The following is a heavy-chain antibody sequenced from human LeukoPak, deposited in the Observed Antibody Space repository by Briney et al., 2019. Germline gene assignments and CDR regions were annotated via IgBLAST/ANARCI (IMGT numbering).Heavy chain of an antibody. CDR1: GFTFTSSA. D-gene: IGHD2-2*01. CDR3: AAAVVPAAVYYYYGMDV. V-gene: IGHV1-58*01. CDR2: IVVGSGNT. J-gene: IGHJ6*04. Sequence: SVKVSCKASGFTFTSSAVQWVRQARGQRLEWIGWIVVGSGNTNYAQKFQERVTITRDMSTSTAYMELSSLRSEDTAVYYCAAAVVPAAVYYYYGMDVWGKGTTVTVPS.